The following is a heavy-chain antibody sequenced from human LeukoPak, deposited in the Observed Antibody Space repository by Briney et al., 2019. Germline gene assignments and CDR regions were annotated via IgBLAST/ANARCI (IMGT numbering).Heavy chain of an antibody. V-gene: IGHV1-46*01. Sequence: GASVKVSCKASGYTFTSYYMHWVRQAPGQGLEWMGIINPSGGSTSYAQKFQGRVTMTRDTSTSTVYMELSSLRSEDTAVYYCARGGQVPAAKYAFDIWGQGTMVTVSS. CDR3: ARGGQVPAAKYAFDI. CDR2: INPSGGST. J-gene: IGHJ3*02. CDR1: GYTFTSYY. D-gene: IGHD2-2*01.